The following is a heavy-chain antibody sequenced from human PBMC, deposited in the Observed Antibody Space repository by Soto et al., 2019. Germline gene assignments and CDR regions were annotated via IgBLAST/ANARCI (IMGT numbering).Heavy chain of an antibody. Sequence: GGSLRLSCAASGFTFSSYAMHWVRQAPGKGLEWVAVISYDGSNKYYADSVKGRFTISRDNSKNTLYLQMNSLRAEDTAVYYCARDGHSVPYSSSWTGGNYFDYWGRGTLVTVSS. D-gene: IGHD6-13*01. CDR3: ARDGHSVPYSSSWTGGNYFDY. CDR2: ISYDGSNK. CDR1: GFTFSSYA. V-gene: IGHV3-30-3*01. J-gene: IGHJ4*02.